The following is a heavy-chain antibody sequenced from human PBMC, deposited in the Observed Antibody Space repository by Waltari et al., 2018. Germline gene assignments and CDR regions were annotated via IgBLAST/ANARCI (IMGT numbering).Heavy chain of an antibody. Sequence: QEQLVESGGGVVQPGRSLRLSGAASAFTFSIYGMHWVRQAPGKGLEWVAVISYDGTNQDYAESVKGRFTISRDNSKNTLYLQMNSLRAEDTAVYYCAKDSSGWHFYGMDVWGQGTTVTVS. V-gene: IGHV3-30*18. CDR3: AKDSSGWHFYGMDV. D-gene: IGHD6-19*01. CDR2: ISYDGTNQ. J-gene: IGHJ6*02. CDR1: AFTFSIYG.